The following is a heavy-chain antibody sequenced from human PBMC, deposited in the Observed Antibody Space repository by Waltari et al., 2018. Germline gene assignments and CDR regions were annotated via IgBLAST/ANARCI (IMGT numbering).Heavy chain of an antibody. J-gene: IGHJ5*02. CDR1: GYTFTGYY. CDR3: ARVGMVQGRFDP. D-gene: IGHD3-10*01. CDR2: INPNSGVT. V-gene: IGHV1-2*06. Sequence: QVQLVQSGAEVKKPGASVKVSCKAYGYTFTGYYMHWVRQAPGQGLEWIGRINPNSGVTNYAQKFQGRVTMTRDTSISTAYMELSRLRSDDTAVYYCARVGMVQGRFDPWGQGTLVTVSS.